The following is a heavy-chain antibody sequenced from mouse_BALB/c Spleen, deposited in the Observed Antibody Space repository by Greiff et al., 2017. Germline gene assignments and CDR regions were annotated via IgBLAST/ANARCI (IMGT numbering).Heavy chain of an antibody. D-gene: IGHD2-14*01. Sequence: EVMLVESGGGLVQPGGSRKLSCAASGFTFSSFGMHWVRQAPEKGLEWVAYISSGSSTIYYADTVKGRFTISRDNPKNTLFLQMTSLRSEDTAMYYCARGGYDGSMDYWGQGTSVTVSS. V-gene: IGHV5-17*02. CDR1: GFTFSSFG. CDR3: ARGGYDGSMDY. CDR2: ISSGSSTI. J-gene: IGHJ4*01.